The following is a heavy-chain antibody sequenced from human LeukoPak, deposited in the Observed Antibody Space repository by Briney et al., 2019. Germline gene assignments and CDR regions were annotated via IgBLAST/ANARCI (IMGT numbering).Heavy chain of an antibody. V-gene: IGHV3-30*18. CDR3: AKDGAGEAAAAGDY. D-gene: IGHD6-13*01. CDR2: ISYDGSNK. CDR1: GFTFSSYG. Sequence: GRSLRLSCAASGFTFSSYGMHWVRQAPGKGLGWVAVISYDGSNKYYADSVKGRFTISRDNSKNTLYLQMNSLRAEDTAVYYCAKDGAGEAAAAGDYWGQGTLVTVSS. J-gene: IGHJ4*02.